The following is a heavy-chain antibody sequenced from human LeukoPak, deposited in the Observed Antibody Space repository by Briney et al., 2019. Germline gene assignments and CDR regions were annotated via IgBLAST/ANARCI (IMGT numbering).Heavy chain of an antibody. CDR1: GFTFSSYG. D-gene: IGHD3-22*01. CDR2: ISYDGSNK. J-gene: IGHJ3*02. CDR3: AKGDYYDSSGFHLGAFDI. V-gene: IGHV3-30*18. Sequence: PGGSLRLSCAAAGFTFSSYGMHWVRQAPGKGLEGVAVISYDGSNKYYADSVKGRFTISRDNSKNPLYLQMNSLRAEDTAVYYCAKGDYYDSSGFHLGAFDIWGQGTMVTVSS.